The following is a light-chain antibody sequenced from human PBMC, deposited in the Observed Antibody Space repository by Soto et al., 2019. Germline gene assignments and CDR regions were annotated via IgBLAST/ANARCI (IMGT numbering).Light chain of an antibody. CDR3: QQYDSYSYT. J-gene: IGKJ2*01. Sequence: DIQVTQSPSTLSASVGDRVTITCRASQSISNWLAWYQQKPGKAPKLLISGASSLESGVPSRFSGSGSGTEFTLTISSLQPDDFATYYCQQYDSYSYTFGQGTKLEIK. CDR1: QSISNW. V-gene: IGKV1-5*01. CDR2: GAS.